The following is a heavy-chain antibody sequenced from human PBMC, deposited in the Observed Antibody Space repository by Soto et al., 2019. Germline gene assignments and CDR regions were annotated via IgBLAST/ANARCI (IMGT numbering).Heavy chain of an antibody. Sequence: GGSLRLSCAASGFTFSRFELYWVRQAPGKGLEWISYISSSGSTAYYASSVEGRFAISRDNANNSAYLQMDSLRAEDTALYYCTRAAWFPYLSFYWGQGAL. J-gene: IGHJ4*02. V-gene: IGHV3-48*03. CDR1: GFTFSRFE. D-gene: IGHD3-10*01. CDR3: TRAAWFPYLSFY. CDR2: ISSSGSTA.